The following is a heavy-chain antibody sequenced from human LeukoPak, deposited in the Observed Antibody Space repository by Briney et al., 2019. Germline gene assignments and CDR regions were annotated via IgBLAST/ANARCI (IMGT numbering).Heavy chain of an antibody. J-gene: IGHJ5*02. V-gene: IGHV1-58*01. D-gene: IGHD3-22*01. CDR1: GFTFTSSA. Sequence: GTSVKVSCKASGFTFTSSAVQWVRQARGQRLEWIGWIVVGSGNTNYAQKFQERVTITRDMSTSTAYMELSSLRSEDTAVYYCAAGYSTYYYDSSGYPWGQGTLVTVSS. CDR2: IVVGSGNT. CDR3: AAGYSTYYYDSSGYP.